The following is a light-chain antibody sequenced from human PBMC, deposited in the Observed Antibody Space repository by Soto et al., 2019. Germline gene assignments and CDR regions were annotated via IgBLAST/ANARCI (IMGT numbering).Light chain of an antibody. CDR3: AAWGDSLNTWV. CDR2: SDD. Sequence: QSVLTQPLSASGTPGQRVTISCSGSSSNIGSNAVSWYQHFPGTAPKVLIYSDDQRPSGVPDRFSGSKSGTSASLAISGLRAEDEADYFCAAWGDSLNTWVFGGGTKVTVL. CDR1: SSNIGSNA. J-gene: IGLJ3*02. V-gene: IGLV1-44*01.